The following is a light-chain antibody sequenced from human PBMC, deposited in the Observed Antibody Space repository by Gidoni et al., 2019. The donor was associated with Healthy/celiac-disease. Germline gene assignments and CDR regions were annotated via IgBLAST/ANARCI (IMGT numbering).Light chain of an antibody. CDR1: QGISSY. J-gene: IGKJ4*01. V-gene: IGKV1-39*01. CDR3: QQSYSTPLT. CDR2: AAS. Sequence: PSTLSASVGSRVTITSRASQGISSYLNWYQQKPGKAPKLLIYAASSLQSGVPSRFSGSGSGTDFTLTISSLQPEDFATYYCQQSYSTPLTFGGGTKVEIK.